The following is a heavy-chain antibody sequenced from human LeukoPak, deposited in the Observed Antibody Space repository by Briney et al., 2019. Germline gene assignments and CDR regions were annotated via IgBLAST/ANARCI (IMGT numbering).Heavy chain of an antibody. CDR2: ISYDGSHE. CDR1: GFTFSNYG. CDR3: ARMVVSGVWVLDY. V-gene: IGHV3-30*03. Sequence: GGSLRLSCVGSGFTFSNYGIHWVRQAPGKGLEWVAVISYDGSHEYYAASVRGRFTISRDNSRNTVYLQMNSLMVEDTAVYYCARMVVSGVWVLDYWGQGTLVTVSS. D-gene: IGHD6-25*01. J-gene: IGHJ4*02.